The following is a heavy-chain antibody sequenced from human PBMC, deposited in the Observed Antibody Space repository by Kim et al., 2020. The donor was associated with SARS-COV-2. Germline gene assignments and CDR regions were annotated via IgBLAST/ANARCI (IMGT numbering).Heavy chain of an antibody. CDR2: IGTAGDT. J-gene: IGHJ3*02. CDR3: ARVQPYCSSTSCYEDAFDI. CDR1: GFTFSSYD. Sequence: GGSLRLSCAASGFTFSSYDMHWVRQATGKGLEWVSAIGTAGDTYYPGSVKGRFTISRENAKNSLYLQMNSLRAGDTAVYYCARVQPYCSSTSCYEDAFDIWGQGTMVTVSS. V-gene: IGHV3-13*01. D-gene: IGHD2-2*01.